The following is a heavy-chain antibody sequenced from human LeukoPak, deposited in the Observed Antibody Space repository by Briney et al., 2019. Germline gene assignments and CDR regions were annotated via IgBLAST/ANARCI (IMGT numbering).Heavy chain of an antibody. Sequence: GGSLRLSCAASGFTFSSYAISWVRQAPGKGLEWVAVISYDGSNKYYADSVKGRFTISRDNSKNTLYLQMNSLRAEDTAVYYCARSHPIAVAGTWGQGTLVTVSS. V-gene: IGHV3-30-3*01. CDR3: ARSHPIAVAGT. J-gene: IGHJ4*02. CDR2: ISYDGSNK. D-gene: IGHD6-19*01. CDR1: GFTFSSYA.